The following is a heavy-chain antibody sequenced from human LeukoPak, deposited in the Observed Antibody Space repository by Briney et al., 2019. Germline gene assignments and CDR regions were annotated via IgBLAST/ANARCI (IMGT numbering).Heavy chain of an antibody. CDR2: IRYDGSNK. D-gene: IGHD4-17*01. J-gene: IGHJ4*02. CDR1: GFTFSSYG. Sequence: GSLRLSCAASGFTFSSYGMHWVRQAPGKGLEWVAFIRYDGSNKYYADSVKGRFTISRDNSKNTLYLQMNSLRAEDTAVYYCAKRRNGDYPFDYWGQGTLVTVSS. CDR3: AKRRNGDYPFDY. V-gene: IGHV3-30*02.